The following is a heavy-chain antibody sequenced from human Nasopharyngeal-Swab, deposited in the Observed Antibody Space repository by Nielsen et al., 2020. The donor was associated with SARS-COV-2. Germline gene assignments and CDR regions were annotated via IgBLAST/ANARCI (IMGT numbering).Heavy chain of an antibody. Sequence: GESLKISCAASGFTFSSYAMSWVRQAPGKGLEWVSVIHSDPSNTYCVDSVKGRFTISRDNSKKTLFLQMDSLRVEDTAVYYCAKVRSWRLDAFDSWGQGTLVTVSS. CDR3: AKVRSWRLDAFDS. CDR1: GFTFSSYA. V-gene: IGHV3-23*03. D-gene: IGHD6-13*01. CDR2: IHSDPSNT. J-gene: IGHJ4*02.